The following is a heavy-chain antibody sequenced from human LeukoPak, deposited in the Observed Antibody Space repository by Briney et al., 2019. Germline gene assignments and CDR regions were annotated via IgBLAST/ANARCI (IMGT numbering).Heavy chain of an antibody. CDR1: GFIFNSYW. CDR3: ARGTGTFDS. CDR2: INDDGSST. Sequence: GGSLRLSYAASGFIFNSYWMHWVRQVPGEGLVWVSRINDDGSSTYYADSVKGRFTISRDNAKNTLYLQMNSLRAEDTAVYYCARGTGTFDSWGQGTLVTVSS. V-gene: IGHV3-74*01. J-gene: IGHJ4*02. D-gene: IGHD1-7*01.